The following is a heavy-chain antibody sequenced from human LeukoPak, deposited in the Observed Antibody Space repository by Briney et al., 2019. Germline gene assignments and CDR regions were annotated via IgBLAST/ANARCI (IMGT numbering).Heavy chain of an antibody. D-gene: IGHD6-19*01. J-gene: IGHJ4*02. V-gene: IGHV3-30*18. CDR3: AKEYSSGWYAYYFDY. CDR2: ISYDGSNK. CDR1: GFTFSSYG. Sequence: GRSLRLSCAASGFTFSSYGMHWVRQAPGKGLEWVAVISYDGSNKYYADSVKGRFTISRDNSKNTLYLQMNSLRAEDTAVYYCAKEYSSGWYAYYFDYWGQGTLVTVSS.